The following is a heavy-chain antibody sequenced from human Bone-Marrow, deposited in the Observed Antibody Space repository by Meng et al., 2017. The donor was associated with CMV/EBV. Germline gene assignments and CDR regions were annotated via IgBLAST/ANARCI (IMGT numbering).Heavy chain of an antibody. CDR2: INHSGST. V-gene: IGHV4-34*01. D-gene: IGHD3-3*01. J-gene: IGHJ6*02. CDR1: GGSFSGYY. Sequence: SETLSFTCAVYGGSFSGYYWSWIRQPPGKGLEWIGEINHSGSTNYNPSLKSRVTISVDTSKNQFSLKLSSVTAADTAVYYCARGYSKRSIFGVVIGWLRDYGMDVWGQGTTVTVSS. CDR3: ARGYSKRSIFGVVIGWLRDYGMDV.